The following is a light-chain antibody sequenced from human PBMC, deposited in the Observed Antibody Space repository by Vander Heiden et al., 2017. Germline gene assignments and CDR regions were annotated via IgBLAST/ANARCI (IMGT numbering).Light chain of an antibody. J-gene: IGLJ2*01. V-gene: IGLV1-44*01. Sequence: QSVLTPPPSASGTPAPRVTIPCSGSSSNIGSNTVNWYQQLPGTAPKLLIYSNNQRPSGVPDRFSGSKSGTSASLAISGLQSEDEADYYCAAWDDSLNKVFGGGTKLTVL. CDR1: SSNIGSNT. CDR2: SNN. CDR3: AAWDDSLNKV.